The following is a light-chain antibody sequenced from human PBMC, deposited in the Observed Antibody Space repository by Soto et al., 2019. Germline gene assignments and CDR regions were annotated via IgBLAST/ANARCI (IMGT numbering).Light chain of an antibody. CDR2: GAY. V-gene: IGKV3-11*01. J-gene: IGKJ5*01. CDR1: QNILSN. CDR3: QQSSNWPSIT. Sequence: EIVMTQSPATLSVSPGERATLSCRASQNILSNLAWYQQKPGQAPRLIIYGAYTRATGIPARFSGSGSGTDFTLTINSLEPEDFAVYYCQQSSNWPSITCGQGTRLEIK.